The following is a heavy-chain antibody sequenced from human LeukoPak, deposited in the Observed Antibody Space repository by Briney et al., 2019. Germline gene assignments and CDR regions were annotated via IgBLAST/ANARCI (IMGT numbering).Heavy chain of an antibody. CDR3: ARTVMIVRLTDY. D-gene: IGHD3-22*01. CDR1: GGSFSGYY. V-gene: IGHV4-34*01. Sequence: SETLSLTCAVYGGSFSGYYWSWIRQPPGKGLEWIGEINHSGSTNYNPSLKSRVTISVDTSKNQFSLKLSSVTAADTAVYYRARTVMIVRLTDYWGQGTLVTVSS. CDR2: INHSGST. J-gene: IGHJ4*02.